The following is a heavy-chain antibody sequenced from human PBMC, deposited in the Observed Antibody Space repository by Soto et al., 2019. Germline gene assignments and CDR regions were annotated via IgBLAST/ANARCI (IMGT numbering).Heavy chain of an antibody. J-gene: IGHJ6*03. V-gene: IGHV1-8*01. CDR1: GYTFTSYD. CDR3: ARALREVPAAPAVTYYYYYMDV. D-gene: IGHD2-2*01. Sequence: ASVKVSCKASGYTFTSYDINWVRQATGQRLEWMGWMNPNSGNTGYAQKFQGRVTMTRNTSISTAYMELSSLRSEDTAVYYCARALREVPAAPAVTYYYYYMDVWGKGTTVTVSS. CDR2: MNPNSGNT.